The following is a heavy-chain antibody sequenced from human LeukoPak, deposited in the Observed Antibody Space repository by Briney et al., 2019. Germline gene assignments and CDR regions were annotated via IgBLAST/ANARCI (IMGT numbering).Heavy chain of an antibody. Sequence: ASVKVSCKASGYTFSGYGISWVRQAPGQGLEWMGWISAYNGNTNYAQKLQGRVTMTTDTSTSTAYMELRSLRSDDTAVYYCARDLAYYYDSSGYYYYWGQGTLVTVSS. J-gene: IGHJ4*02. CDR3: ARDLAYYYDSSGYYYY. CDR2: ISAYNGNT. D-gene: IGHD3-22*01. CDR1: GYTFSGYG. V-gene: IGHV1-18*01.